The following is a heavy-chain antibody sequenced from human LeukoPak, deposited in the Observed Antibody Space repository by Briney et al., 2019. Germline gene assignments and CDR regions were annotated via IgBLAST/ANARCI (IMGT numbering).Heavy chain of an antibody. J-gene: IGHJ6*03. D-gene: IGHD2-21*01. CDR2: ISSSDSTI. CDR3: ARYSEVYYYVDV. V-gene: IGHV3-48*03. CDR1: GFTFSSYE. Sequence: PGGSLRLSCAASGFTFSSYEMHWVRQAPGKGLEWVSYISSSDSTIYYADSVKGRFTISRDNAKNSLYLQMNSLRAEDTAVYFCARYSEVYYYVDVWGTGTTVTVSS.